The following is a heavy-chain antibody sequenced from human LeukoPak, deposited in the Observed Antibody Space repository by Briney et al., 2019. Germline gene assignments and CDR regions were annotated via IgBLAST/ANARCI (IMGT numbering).Heavy chain of an antibody. CDR3: ARGRVAVAQDY. CDR2: IYTSGST. CDR1: GGSISSGSYH. V-gene: IGHV4-61*02. J-gene: IGHJ4*02. D-gene: IGHD6-19*01. Sequence: SETLSLTCTVSGGSISSGSYHWSWIRQPAGKGLEWIGRIYTSGSTNYNPSLKSRVTISVDTSKNQFSLKLSSVTAADTAVYYCARGRVAVAQDYWGQGTLVTVSS.